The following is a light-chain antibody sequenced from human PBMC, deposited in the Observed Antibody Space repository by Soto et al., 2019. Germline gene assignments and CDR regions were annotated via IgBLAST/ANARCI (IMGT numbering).Light chain of an antibody. J-gene: IGKJ3*01. CDR3: RKYSTDPL. CDR1: QGISNY. Sequence: DIQMTQSPSSLSASVGDRVTITCRASQGISNYIAWYQQKPGKAPKLLIYAASTLQSGVPSRFSGSGSGTDFTLTINSLQPEDVANYSCRKYSTDPLFGPGTKVDIK. CDR2: AAS. V-gene: IGKV1-27*01.